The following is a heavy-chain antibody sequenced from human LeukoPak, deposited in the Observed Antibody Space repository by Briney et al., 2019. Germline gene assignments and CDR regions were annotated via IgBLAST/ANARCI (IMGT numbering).Heavy chain of an antibody. CDR3: ARDWKTNSFDY. V-gene: IGHV3-33*01. CDR2: IYYDGSNI. Sequence: GESLKISCAAFELTFTTYGMHWVRQAPGKGLEWVAFIYYDGSNIYYADYVKGRFTISRDISKNTLYLQMDSLRAEDTAIYYCARDWKTNSFDYWGQGTLVTVSS. J-gene: IGHJ4*02. CDR1: ELTFTTYG. D-gene: IGHD1-1*01.